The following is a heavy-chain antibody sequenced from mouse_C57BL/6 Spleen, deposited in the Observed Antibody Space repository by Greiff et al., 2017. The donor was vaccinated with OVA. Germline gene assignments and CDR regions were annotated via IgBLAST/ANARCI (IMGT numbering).Heavy chain of an antibody. CDR3: TRVSTGTGYFDV. V-gene: IGHV5-9-1*02. Sequence: DVQLVESGEGLVKPGGSLKLSCAASGFTFSSYAMSWVRQTPEKRLEWVAYISSGGDYIYYADTVKGRFTISRDNARNTLYLQMSSLKSEDTAMYYCTRVSTGTGYFDVWGTGTTVTVSS. J-gene: IGHJ1*03. CDR2: ISSGGDYI. D-gene: IGHD4-1*02. CDR1: GFTFSSYA.